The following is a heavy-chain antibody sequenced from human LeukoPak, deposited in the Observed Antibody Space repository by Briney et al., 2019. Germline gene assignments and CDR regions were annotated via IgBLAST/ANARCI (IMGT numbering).Heavy chain of an antibody. V-gene: IGHV3-74*01. CDR3: ARVGVEGASCYDY. CDR2: INTDGSST. CDR1: GFTFSSYW. Sequence: GGSLRLSCAASGFTFSSYWMHWVRQAPGKGLVWVSRINTDGSSTSYADSVKGRLTISRDNAKNTVYLQMDGLSAEDTAVYYCARVGVEGASCYDYWGQGTLVTVSS. D-gene: IGHD2-2*01. J-gene: IGHJ4*02.